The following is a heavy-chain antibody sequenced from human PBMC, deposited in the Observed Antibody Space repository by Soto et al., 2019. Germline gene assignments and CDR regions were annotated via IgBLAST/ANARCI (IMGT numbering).Heavy chain of an antibody. J-gene: IGHJ6*02. CDR3: ARQGFGPLHGLVDV. V-gene: IGHV4-59*08. Sequence: QVQLQESGPGLVKPSETLSLSCTVSGGSISSYYWSWFRQSPGKRMEWIGYVHHSWGSSYNPSLPRRVAISLAMSKSQFSLKVTSVTATDTAVYYCARQGFGPLHGLVDVWGQGTTVTVSS. CDR1: GGSISSYY. D-gene: IGHD3-10*01. CDR2: VHHSWGS.